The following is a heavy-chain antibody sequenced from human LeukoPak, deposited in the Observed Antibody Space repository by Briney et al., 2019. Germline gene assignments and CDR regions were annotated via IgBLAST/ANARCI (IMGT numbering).Heavy chain of an antibody. Sequence: GGSLRLSCAASGFTFSSYWMSWVRQAPGKGLEWVANIKQDGSEKYYVDSVKGRFTISRDNAKNSLYLQMNSLRAEDTAVYYCAGGTYGVKYDYWGQGTLVTVSS. CDR3: AGGTYGVKYDY. CDR1: GFTFSSYW. J-gene: IGHJ4*02. V-gene: IGHV3-7*04. D-gene: IGHD4-17*01. CDR2: IKQDGSEK.